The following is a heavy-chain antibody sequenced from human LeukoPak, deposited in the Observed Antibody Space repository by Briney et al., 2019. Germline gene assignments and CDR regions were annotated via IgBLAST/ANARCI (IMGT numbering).Heavy chain of an antibody. Sequence: GGSLRLSCAASGFSFSSYAMHWVRQAPGKGLEWVAFIRNDGSIKHYQDSVKGRFTISRDNSKNTLYLQMNSLRAEDTAMYYCAKERYSPFDNWGQGTLVTVSS. J-gene: IGHJ4*02. CDR3: AKERYSPFDN. V-gene: IGHV3-30*02. D-gene: IGHD1-1*01. CDR1: GFSFSSYA. CDR2: IRNDGSIK.